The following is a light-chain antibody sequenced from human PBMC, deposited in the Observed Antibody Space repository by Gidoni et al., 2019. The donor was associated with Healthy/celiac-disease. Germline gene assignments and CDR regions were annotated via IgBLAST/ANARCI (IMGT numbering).Light chain of an antibody. CDR1: QSVRSSQ. Sequence: IVLTPSPGTLSSSPGERATLSCSASQSVRSSQLAWYQQKPGQAPRLLIYGASSRATGIPDRFSGSGSGTDFTLTISRLEPEDFAVYYCQQYGSSSLTVGGGTKVEIK. CDR2: GAS. J-gene: IGKJ4*01. CDR3: QQYGSSSLT. V-gene: IGKV3-20*01.